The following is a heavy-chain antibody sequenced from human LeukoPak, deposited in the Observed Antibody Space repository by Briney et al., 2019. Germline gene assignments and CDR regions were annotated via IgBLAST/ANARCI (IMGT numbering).Heavy chain of an antibody. Sequence: SVKVSCKASGGTFSSYTISWVRPAPGQGLEWMGRIIPILGIANYAQKFQGRVTITAAKSTSTAYMELSSLRSEDTAVYYCARDPSDSSSWIKGYFQHWGQGTLVTVSS. D-gene: IGHD6-13*01. CDR1: GGTFSSYT. V-gene: IGHV1-69*04. J-gene: IGHJ1*01. CDR2: IIPILGIA. CDR3: ARDPSDSSSWIKGYFQH.